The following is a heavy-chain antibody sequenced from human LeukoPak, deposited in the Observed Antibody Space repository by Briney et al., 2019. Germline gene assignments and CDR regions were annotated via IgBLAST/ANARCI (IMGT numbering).Heavy chain of an antibody. V-gene: IGHV3-30*04. J-gene: IGHJ4*02. CDR3: VKDRTGTYTLDY. D-gene: IGHD3-10*01. Sequence: PGRSLRLSCAATGFTFSNYAIHWGRQAPGKGLEWVAFISNDRGRQHYADYVKGRFTISKDNSKKTLNMQMKNLRAEDTAVYYCVKDRTGTYTLDYWGQGTLVTVSS. CDR2: ISNDRGRQ. CDR1: GFTFSNYA.